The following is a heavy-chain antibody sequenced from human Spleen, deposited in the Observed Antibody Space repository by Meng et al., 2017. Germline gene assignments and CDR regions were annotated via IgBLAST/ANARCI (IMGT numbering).Heavy chain of an antibody. D-gene: IGHD6-13*01. Sequence: ASVKVSCKASGYTFNNYDITWVRQAPGQGLEWVGWISANNGNTNYAQKLQGRVTMTTDTSTTTAYMELRTLRSDDTAMYYCARDEDISAAGKLFGDYWGQGTLVTVSS. CDR2: ISANNGNT. J-gene: IGHJ4*02. V-gene: IGHV1-18*01. CDR1: GYTFNNYD. CDR3: ARDEDISAAGKLFGDY.